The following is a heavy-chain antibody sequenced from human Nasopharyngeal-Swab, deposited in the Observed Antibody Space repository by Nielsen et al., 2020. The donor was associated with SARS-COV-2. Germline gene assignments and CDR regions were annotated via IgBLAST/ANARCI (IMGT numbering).Heavy chain of an antibody. CDR3: ARDLDYYDSNGGY. Sequence: GESLKISCAASGFTFSSYWMHWVRQAPGKGLVWVSRINSDGSSASYADSVKGRFTISRDNAKNTLYLQMNSLRAEDTAVYYCARDLDYYDSNGGYWGQGTLVTVSS. V-gene: IGHV3-74*01. J-gene: IGHJ4*02. D-gene: IGHD3-22*01. CDR2: INSDGSSA. CDR1: GFTFSSYW.